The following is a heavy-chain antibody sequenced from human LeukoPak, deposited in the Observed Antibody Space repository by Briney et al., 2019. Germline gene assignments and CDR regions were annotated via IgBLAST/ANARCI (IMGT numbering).Heavy chain of an antibody. CDR1: GFSVSTSG. J-gene: IGHJ4*02. D-gene: IGHD6-19*01. Sequence: PGGSLRLSCTVSGFSVSTSGMSWVRQAQGKGLQTISAIFVDGETAYYADSVKGRFTISRDNSKNTPYLQMNSLRVEDTALYYCAQRFGSGWYPHWGQGSLVSVSS. CDR2: IFVDGETA. V-gene: IGHV3-23*01. CDR3: AQRFGSGWYPH.